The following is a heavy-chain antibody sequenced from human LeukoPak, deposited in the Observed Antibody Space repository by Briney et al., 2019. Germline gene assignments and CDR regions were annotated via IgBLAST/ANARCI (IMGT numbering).Heavy chain of an antibody. J-gene: IGHJ4*02. CDR1: GFTFSSYG. Sequence: GGSLRLSCAASGFTFSSYGMHWVRQAPGKGLERVAVISYDGSNKYYADSVKGRFTISRDNSKNTLYLQMNSLRAEDTAVYYCAKDRGPWLVRLDYWGQGTLVTVSS. CDR2: ISYDGSNK. CDR3: AKDRGPWLVRLDY. D-gene: IGHD6-19*01. V-gene: IGHV3-30*18.